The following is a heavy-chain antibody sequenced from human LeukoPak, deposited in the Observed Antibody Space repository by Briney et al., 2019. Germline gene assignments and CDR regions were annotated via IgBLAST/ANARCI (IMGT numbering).Heavy chain of an antibody. Sequence: GGSLRLSCAASGFTVSSYAMSWVRQAPGKGLEWISAISGSGGSKYYAVSVKGRFTISRDTSTNTLYLQLNSLRVDDTAVYFCAKEWRFSSSWYQYYFDYWGQGTLVTVSS. CDR1: GFTVSSYA. J-gene: IGHJ4*02. CDR3: AKEWRFSSSWYQYYFDY. CDR2: ISGSGGSK. V-gene: IGHV3-23*01. D-gene: IGHD6-13*01.